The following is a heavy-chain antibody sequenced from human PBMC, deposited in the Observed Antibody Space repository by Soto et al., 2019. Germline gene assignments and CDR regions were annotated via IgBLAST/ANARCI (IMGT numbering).Heavy chain of an antibody. CDR1: GGSISSGGYS. Sequence: SETLSLTCAVSGGSISSGGYSWSWIRQPPGKGLEWIGYIYHSGSTYYNPSLESRVTISVDRSKNQFSLKLSSVTAADTAVYYCARGTVTTNYYYGMDVWGQGTTVTVSS. V-gene: IGHV4-30-2*01. J-gene: IGHJ6*02. CDR2: IYHSGST. CDR3: ARGTVTTNYYYGMDV. D-gene: IGHD4-4*01.